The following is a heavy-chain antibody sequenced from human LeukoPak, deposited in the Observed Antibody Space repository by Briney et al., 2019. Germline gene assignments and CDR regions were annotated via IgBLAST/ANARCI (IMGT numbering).Heavy chain of an antibody. CDR3: ARSGGAAHFRSGAYYYYYYMDV. Sequence: ASVKVSCKASGYTFTSYDINWVRQATGQGLEWMGWMNPNSGNTGYAQKFQGRVTMTRNTSISTAYMELSSLRSEDTAVYYCARSGGAAHFRSGAYYYYYYMDVWGKGTTVTVSS. CDR2: MNPNSGNT. V-gene: IGHV1-8*01. D-gene: IGHD6-6*01. CDR1: GYTFTSYD. J-gene: IGHJ6*03.